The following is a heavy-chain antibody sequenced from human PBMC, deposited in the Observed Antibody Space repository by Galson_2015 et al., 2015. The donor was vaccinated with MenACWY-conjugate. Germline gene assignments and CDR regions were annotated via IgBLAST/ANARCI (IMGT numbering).Heavy chain of an antibody. CDR3: ARLGGNYRTTSRFDS. V-gene: IGHV3-74*01. D-gene: IGHD1-26*01. Sequence: SLRLSCAASGFTFSTYWMHWVRQAPGKGLVWVSRINSDGRSTSYADSVKGRFTISRDNAKNTLYLQMNSLRAEATAVYYCARLGGNYRTTSRFDSWGQGTLVTVSS. CDR2: INSDGRST. CDR1: GFTFSTYW. J-gene: IGHJ4*02.